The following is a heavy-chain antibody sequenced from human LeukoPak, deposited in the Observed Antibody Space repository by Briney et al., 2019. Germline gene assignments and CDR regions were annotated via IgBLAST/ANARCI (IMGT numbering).Heavy chain of an antibody. J-gene: IGHJ4*02. CDR3: ESGRTSWRSIESYFDY. CDR1: GFTFSDYY. D-gene: IGHD2-2*01. V-gene: IGHV3-11*01. Sequence: PGGSLRLSCAASGFTFSDYYMSWIRQAPGKGLEWVSYISSGGSTIYYADSAKGRFTISRDNAKDSLFLQMNSLRAEDTAVYYCESGRTSWRSIESYFDYWGQGTLVTVSS. CDR2: ISSGGSTI.